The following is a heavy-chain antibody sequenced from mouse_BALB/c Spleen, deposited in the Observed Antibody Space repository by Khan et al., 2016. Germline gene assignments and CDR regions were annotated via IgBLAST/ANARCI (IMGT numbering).Heavy chain of an antibody. J-gene: IGHJ2*01. CDR1: GYSITSDYA. CDR2: ISYSGST. Sequence: EVQLQESGPGPVKPSQSLSLTCTVTGYSITSDYAWNWIRQFPGNKLEWMGYISYSGSTSYNPSLKSRISITRDTSKNQFFLQLNSVTTEDTATXYCAREVRRSFDYWGQGTTLTVSS. V-gene: IGHV3-2*02. D-gene: IGHD2-14*01. CDR3: AREVRRSFDY.